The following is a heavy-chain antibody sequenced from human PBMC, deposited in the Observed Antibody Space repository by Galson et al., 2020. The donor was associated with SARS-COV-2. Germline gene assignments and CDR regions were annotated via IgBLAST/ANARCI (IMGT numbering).Heavy chain of an antibody. Sequence: GGSLRLSCTTSGFTFGDYVMTWFRQAPGKGPEWVGFIRTTAYRGTTEYAASVKGRFTISRDDSKSIAYLHMNSLKTEDTAVYYCSRAAFWSGNHDYFDCWGQGTLVTVSS. CDR2: IRTTAYRGTT. CDR1: GFTFGDYV. J-gene: IGHJ4*02. CDR3: SRAAFWSGNHDYFDC. V-gene: IGHV3-49*03. D-gene: IGHD3-3*01.